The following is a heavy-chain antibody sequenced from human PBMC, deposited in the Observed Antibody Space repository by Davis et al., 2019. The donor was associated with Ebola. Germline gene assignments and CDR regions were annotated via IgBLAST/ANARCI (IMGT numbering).Heavy chain of an antibody. Sequence: SETLSLTCAVYGGSFSGYYWSWIRQPPGKGLEWLGEINHSGSTNYNPSLKSRVTISVDTSKNQFSLKLSSVTAADTAVYYCARIVGATYFDYWGQGTLVTVSS. D-gene: IGHD1-26*01. CDR2: INHSGST. V-gene: IGHV4-34*01. CDR1: GGSFSGYY. CDR3: ARIVGATYFDY. J-gene: IGHJ4*02.